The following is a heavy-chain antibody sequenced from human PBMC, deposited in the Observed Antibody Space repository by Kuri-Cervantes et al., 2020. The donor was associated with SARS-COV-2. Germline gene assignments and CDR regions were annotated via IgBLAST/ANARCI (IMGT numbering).Heavy chain of an antibody. D-gene: IGHD2-21*01. CDR1: CYTFTSYG. V-gene: IGHV1-18*01. Sequence: SGWVSWKAACYTFTSYGITWVRQPPGQWLEWVGWSSAYNGNTNYAQKLQGRVTMTTDTTTSTAYMELRRLRSDDTAVYYCARAVCGGDCFGGDWFDPWCQGTLVTVSS. CDR2: SSAYNGNT. J-gene: IGHJ5*02. CDR3: ARAVCGGDCFGGDWFDP.